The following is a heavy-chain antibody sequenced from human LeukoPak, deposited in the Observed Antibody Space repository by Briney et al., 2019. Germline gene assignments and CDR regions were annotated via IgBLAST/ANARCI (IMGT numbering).Heavy chain of an antibody. D-gene: IGHD3-22*01. CDR3: ARPLDYYDSSFDY. CDR2: ISSSGSTI. Sequence: QSGGSLRLSCAASGFTFSSYEMNWVRQAPGKGLEWVSYISSSGSTIYYADPVKGRFTISRDNAKNSLYLQMNSLRAEDTAVYYCARPLDYYDSSFDYWGQGTLVTVSS. V-gene: IGHV3-48*03. J-gene: IGHJ4*02. CDR1: GFTFSSYE.